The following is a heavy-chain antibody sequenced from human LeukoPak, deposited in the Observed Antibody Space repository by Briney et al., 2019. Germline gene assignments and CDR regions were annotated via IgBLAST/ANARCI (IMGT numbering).Heavy chain of an antibody. CDR2: ISYDGSNK. CDR3: ARDQVVPAAILSR. Sequence: PGRSLRLSCAASVFTFSSYAMHWVRQAPGKGLEWVAVISYDGSNKYYADSVKGRFTISRDNSKNTLYLQMNSLRAEDTAVYYCARDQVVPAAILSRWGQGTLVTVSS. D-gene: IGHD2-2*01. V-gene: IGHV3-30-3*01. CDR1: VFTFSSYA. J-gene: IGHJ4*02.